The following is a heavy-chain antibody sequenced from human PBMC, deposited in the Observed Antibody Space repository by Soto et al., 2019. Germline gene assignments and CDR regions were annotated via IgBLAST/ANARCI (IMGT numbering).Heavy chain of an antibody. CDR1: GFNFSSYG. V-gene: IGHV3-30*18. Sequence: QVQLVESGGGVVQPRRSLRLSCAASGFNFSSYGMHWVRQAPGKVLEWVAVISYDGSNKYYAAYVKGRFTLSRDNSKNTLYLQMNSLRAEDTAVYYGAKDLSAAGVDYWGHGTLVTVSS. CDR3: AKDLSAAGVDY. D-gene: IGHD6-13*01. J-gene: IGHJ4*01. CDR2: ISYDGSNK.